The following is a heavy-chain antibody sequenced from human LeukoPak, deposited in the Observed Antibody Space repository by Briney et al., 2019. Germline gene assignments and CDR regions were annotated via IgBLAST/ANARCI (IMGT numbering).Heavy chain of an antibody. CDR3: ASQGFGNYFDW. CDR1: GFTCSRYG. D-gene: IGHD3-16*01. V-gene: IGHV3-33*01. Sequence: VQPGRSLRLSCAASGFTCSRYGMQWVRQAPGKGLEWAAVIWYDGSNKYYADSVKGRFTISRDNSKNTLYLQMSSLRAEDTAVYYCASQGFGNYFDWWGQGTLVTVSS. CDR2: IWYDGSNK. J-gene: IGHJ4*02.